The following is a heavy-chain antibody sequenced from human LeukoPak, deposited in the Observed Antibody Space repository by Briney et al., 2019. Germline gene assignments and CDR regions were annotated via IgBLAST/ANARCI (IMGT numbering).Heavy chain of an antibody. CDR2: IIPIFGTA. CDR3: LYRAYDFGVVNGVAFDY. D-gene: IGHD3-3*01. J-gene: IGHJ4*02. Sequence: SVKVSCKASGGTSSSYAISWVRQAPGQGLEWMGGIIPIFGTANYAQKFQGRVTITADESTSTAYMELSSLRSEDTAVYYCLYRAYDFGVVNGVAFDYWGQGTLVTVSS. CDR1: GGTSSSYA. V-gene: IGHV1-69*13.